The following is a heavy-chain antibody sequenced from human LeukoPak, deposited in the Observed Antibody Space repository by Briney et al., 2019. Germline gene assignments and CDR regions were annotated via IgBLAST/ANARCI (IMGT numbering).Heavy chain of an antibody. J-gene: IGHJ4*02. CDR1: GFTFDDYG. Sequence: PGGSLRLSCAASGFTFDDYGMSWVRQAPGKGPEWVSYISSGSDTIYYADSAKGRFTMSRDNAKNSLFLQMNSLRAEDTAVYYCARATRNGYDYWGQGTLVTVSS. V-gene: IGHV3-48*04. CDR2: ISSGSDTI. D-gene: IGHD5-24*01. CDR3: ARATRNGYDY.